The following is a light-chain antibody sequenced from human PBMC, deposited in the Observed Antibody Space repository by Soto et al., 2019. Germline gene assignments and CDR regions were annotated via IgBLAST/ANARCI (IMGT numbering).Light chain of an antibody. CDR2: EVS. CDR3: CSYASTSTWV. J-gene: IGLJ3*02. V-gene: IGLV2-23*02. Sequence: QSVLTQPASVSASPRQSITISCTGTSNDVGSYNLVSWYQQHPGKAPKLMIYEVSKRPSGISDRFSGSKSGNTASLTISGLQAEDEADYYCCSYASTSTWVFGGGTQLTVL. CDR1: SNDVGSYNL.